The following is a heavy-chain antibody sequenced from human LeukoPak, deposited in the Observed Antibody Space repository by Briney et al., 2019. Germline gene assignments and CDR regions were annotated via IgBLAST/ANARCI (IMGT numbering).Heavy chain of an antibody. D-gene: IGHD3-22*01. CDR1: GFTFSSYS. CDR2: ISSSSSYI. CDR3: ARDMANFRYYDSSGLDY. V-gene: IGHV3-21*01. Sequence: PGGSLRLSCAASGFTFSSYSMNWVRQAPGKGLEWVSSISSSSSYIYYADSVKGRFTISRDNSKNTLYLQMNSLRAEDTAVYYCARDMANFRYYDSSGLDYWGQGTLVTVSS. J-gene: IGHJ4*02.